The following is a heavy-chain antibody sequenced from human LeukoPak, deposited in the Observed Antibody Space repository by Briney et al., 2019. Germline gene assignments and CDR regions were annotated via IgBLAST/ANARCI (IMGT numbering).Heavy chain of an antibody. V-gene: IGHV1-2*02. J-gene: IGHJ4*02. Sequence: GASVKVSCKASGYTFAAYYVHWMRQAPGQGLEWMGFIKPNSGGTLYAQMFQSRVTMTRDTSISTAYMELSRLTSDDTAVYYCARLEGTTATRGDWGQGTLVTVSS. CDR3: ARLEGTTATRGD. D-gene: IGHD4-11*01. CDR2: IKPNSGGT. CDR1: GYTFAAYY.